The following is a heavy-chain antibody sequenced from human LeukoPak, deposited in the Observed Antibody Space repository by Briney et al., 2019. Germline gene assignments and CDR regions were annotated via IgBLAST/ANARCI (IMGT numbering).Heavy chain of an antibody. J-gene: IGHJ4*02. CDR1: GGSFSGYY. CDR3: ARHRGMTTVVTRTKGPFDY. V-gene: IGHV4-34*01. CDR2: INHSGST. Sequence: SETLSLTCAVYGGSFSGYYWSWIRQPPGKGLEWIGEINHSGSTNYNPSLKSRVTISVDTSKNQFSLKLSSVTAADTAVYYCARHRGMTTVVTRTKGPFDYWGQGTLVTVSS. D-gene: IGHD4-23*01.